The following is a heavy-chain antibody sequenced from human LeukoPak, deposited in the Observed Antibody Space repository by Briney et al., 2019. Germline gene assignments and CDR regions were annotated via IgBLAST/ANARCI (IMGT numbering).Heavy chain of an antibody. D-gene: IGHD6-13*01. CDR2: ISSSGSTI. CDR3: ARDRPGIAGFFDY. Sequence: GGSLRLSCAASGFTFSSYEMNWVRQAPGKGLEWVSYISSSGSTIYYADSVKGRFTISRGNAKNSLYLQMNSLRAEDTAVYYCARDRPGIAGFFDYWGQGTLVTVSS. V-gene: IGHV3-48*03. J-gene: IGHJ4*02. CDR1: GFTFSSYE.